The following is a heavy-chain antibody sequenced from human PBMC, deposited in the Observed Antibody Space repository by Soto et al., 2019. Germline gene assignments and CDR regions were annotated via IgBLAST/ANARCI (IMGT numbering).Heavy chain of an antibody. D-gene: IGHD5-18*01. V-gene: IGHV4-59*01. J-gene: IGHJ3*02. CDR3: ARRYGKNAFDI. Sequence: SETLSLTCTVSGCSISSYYWSWIRQPSGKGLEWIGYIYYSGSTNYNPSLKSRVTISVDTSKNQFSLKLSSVTAADTAVYYCARRYGKNAFDIWGQGTMVTVSS. CDR1: GCSISSYY. CDR2: IYYSGST.